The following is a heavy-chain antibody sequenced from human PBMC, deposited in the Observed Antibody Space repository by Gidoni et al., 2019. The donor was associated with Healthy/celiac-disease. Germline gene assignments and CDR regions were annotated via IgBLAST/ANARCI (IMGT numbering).Heavy chain of an antibody. CDR2: ISGSGGST. CDR3: AKDLEMITFGGVIATFDY. V-gene: IGHV3-23*01. J-gene: IGHJ4*02. CDR1: GFTFSSYA. D-gene: IGHD3-16*02. Sequence: EVQLLESGGGLVQPGGSLRLSCAASGFTFSSYAMSWVRQAPGKGLEGVSAISGSGGSTYYADSVKGRFTISRDNSKNTLYLQMNSLRAEDTAVYYCAKDLEMITFGGVIATFDYWGQGTLVTVSS.